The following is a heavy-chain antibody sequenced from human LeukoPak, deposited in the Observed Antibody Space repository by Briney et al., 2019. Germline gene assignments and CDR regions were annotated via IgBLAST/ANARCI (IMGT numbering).Heavy chain of an antibody. Sequence: SETLSLTCAVYGGSFSGYYWSWIRRPPGKGLEWIGEINHSGSTNYNPSLKSRVTISVDTSKNQFSLKLSSVTAADTAVYYCARDPRHWGQGTLVTVSS. CDR2: INHSGST. CDR3: ARDPRH. V-gene: IGHV4-34*01. J-gene: IGHJ4*02. CDR1: GGSFSGYY.